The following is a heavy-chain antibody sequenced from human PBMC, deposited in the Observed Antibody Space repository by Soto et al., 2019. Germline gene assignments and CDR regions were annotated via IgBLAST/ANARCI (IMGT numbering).Heavy chain of an antibody. CDR2: IHYTERA. CDR1: SVSISSGGFY. CDR3: ARDRQIFDYFASGSGGTDV. V-gene: IGHV4-31*11. D-gene: IGHD3-10*01. Sequence: PWETLCLTCAVASVSISSGGFYWNWIRQRPGKGLEWMGYIHYTERAYYNPSLKSRITISVDTSNNQFSLKLNSVTAADTGVYYCARDRQIFDYFASGSGGTDVWGQGNTVTVSS. J-gene: IGHJ6*02.